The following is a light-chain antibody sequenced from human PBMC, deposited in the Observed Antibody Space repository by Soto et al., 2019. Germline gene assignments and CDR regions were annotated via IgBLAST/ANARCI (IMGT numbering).Light chain of an antibody. V-gene: IGKV3-11*01. CDR3: QQRSNWLLT. CDR2: DAS. Sequence: EIVLTQSPATLSLSPGERATLSCRASQSVSSYLAWYQQKPGQAPRLLIYDASNRATGIPARFSGSGSGTDFTLTISSLEPEDFAVSYCQQRSNWLLTFGGGNKVEIK. CDR1: QSVSSY. J-gene: IGKJ4*01.